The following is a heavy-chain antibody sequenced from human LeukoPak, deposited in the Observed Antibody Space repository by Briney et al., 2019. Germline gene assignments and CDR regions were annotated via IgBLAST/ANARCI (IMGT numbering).Heavy chain of an antibody. Sequence: SETLSLTCTFSGGSITNYYWSWIRQPAGKGLEWIGRISTIGSTNYNPSLKSRVTMSVDTSKNQLSLKLSSVTAADTAVYYCARYIVVAGPYFDYWGQGILVTVSS. V-gene: IGHV4-4*07. CDR3: ARYIVVAGPYFDY. CDR2: ISTIGST. CDR1: GGSITNYY. D-gene: IGHD6-19*01. J-gene: IGHJ4*02.